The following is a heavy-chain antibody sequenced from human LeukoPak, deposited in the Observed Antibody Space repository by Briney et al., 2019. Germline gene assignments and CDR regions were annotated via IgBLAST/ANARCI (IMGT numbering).Heavy chain of an antibody. Sequence: ASVKVSCKASGYTFTSYDINWVRQATGQGLEWMGWMNPNSGSTGYAQKFQGRVTMTRKTSISTAYMELSSLRCEDTAVYYCARGGLRRKSGWYGRNNYYYYYGMDVWGQGTTVTVSS. CDR1: GYTFTSYD. CDR3: ARGGLRRKSGWYGRNNYYYYYGMDV. V-gene: IGHV1-8*01. J-gene: IGHJ6*02. CDR2: MNPNSGST. D-gene: IGHD6-19*01.